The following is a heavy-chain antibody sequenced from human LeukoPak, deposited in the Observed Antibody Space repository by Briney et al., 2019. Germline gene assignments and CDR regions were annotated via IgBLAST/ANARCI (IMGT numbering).Heavy chain of an antibody. CDR1: GGSISTYY. CDR2: IYYLAST. CDR3: ARDRSSWSFAD. V-gene: IGHV4-59*01. Sequence: SETLSLTCTVSGGSISTYYWSWIRQPPGKGLEWIGYIYYLASTNYNPSLKSRVTISVDTSKNQFSLKLSSVTAADTAVYYCARDRSSWSFADWGQGTLVTVSS. D-gene: IGHD6-13*01. J-gene: IGHJ4*02.